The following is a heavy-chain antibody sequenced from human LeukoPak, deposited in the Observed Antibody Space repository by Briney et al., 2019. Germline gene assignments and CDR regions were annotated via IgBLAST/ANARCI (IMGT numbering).Heavy chain of an antibody. CDR3: ARALHFWSGKDY. CDR1: GYTFTSYY. J-gene: IGHJ4*02. Sequence: ASVKVSCKASGYTFTSYYMHWVRQAPGQGLEWMGIINPSGGSTSYAQKFQGRVTMTRDMSTSTVYMELSSLRSDDTAVYYCARALHFWSGKDYWGQGTLVTVSS. D-gene: IGHD3-3*02. CDR2: INPSGGST. V-gene: IGHV1-46*01.